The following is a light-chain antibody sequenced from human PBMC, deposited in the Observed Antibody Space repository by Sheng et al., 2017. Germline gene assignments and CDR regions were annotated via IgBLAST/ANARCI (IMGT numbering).Light chain of an antibody. CDR1: QDIRNY. Sequence: DIEMTQSPSSLPASVGDRVTITCRASQDIRNYLAWFQQKPGKAPKLLIYKASTLESGVPSKFSGSGSGTQFTLTISSLQPDDFATFYCHQYNSYPYTFGQGTKLEIK. CDR2: KAS. CDR3: HQYNSYPYT. J-gene: IGKJ2*01. V-gene: IGKV1-16*02.